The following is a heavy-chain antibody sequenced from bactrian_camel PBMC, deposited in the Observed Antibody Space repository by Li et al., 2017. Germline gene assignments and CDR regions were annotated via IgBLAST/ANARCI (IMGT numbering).Heavy chain of an antibody. V-gene: IGHV3S10*01. CDR2: ICTGEGVT. CDR1: GYDFSSGC. Sequence: DVQLVESGGGSVQTGDSLRLSCKASGYDFSSGCMGWFRRQAPGMKREGAAVICTGEGVTYYSDSVKGRFTISQDVADNTVYPQMNSLKPEDTAMYYCATEERSLIGEPCKNAQMTRPMDYWGKGTQVTVS. D-gene: IGHD1*01. J-gene: IGHJ7*01.